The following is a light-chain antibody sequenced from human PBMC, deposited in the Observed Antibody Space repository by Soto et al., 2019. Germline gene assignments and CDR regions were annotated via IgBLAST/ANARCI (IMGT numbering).Light chain of an antibody. J-gene: IGKJ1*01. V-gene: IGKV3-11*01. CDR3: QQYGSSGT. CDR2: DAS. CDR1: QSINSN. Sequence: EIVLTQSPATLSLSPGARATLSCRASQSINSNLAWYQQKPGQAPRLIIYDASNRATGIPARFSGSGSGTDFTLTISRLEPEDFAVYYCQQYGSSGTFGQGTKVDIK.